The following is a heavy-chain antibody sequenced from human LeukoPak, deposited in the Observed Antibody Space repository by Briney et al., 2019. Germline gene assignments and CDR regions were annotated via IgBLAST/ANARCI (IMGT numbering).Heavy chain of an antibody. CDR2: IIPIFGTA. D-gene: IGHD3-16*02. CDR3: ARDDLYDYVWGSYRAAAFDI. CDR1: GGTFSSYA. J-gene: IGHJ3*02. V-gene: IGHV1-69*05. Sequence: SVKVSCKASGGTFSSYAISWVRQAPGQGLEWMGRIIPIFGTANYAQKFQGRATITTDESTSTAYMELSSLRSEDTAVYYCARDDLYDYVWGSYRAAAFDIWGQGTMVTVSS.